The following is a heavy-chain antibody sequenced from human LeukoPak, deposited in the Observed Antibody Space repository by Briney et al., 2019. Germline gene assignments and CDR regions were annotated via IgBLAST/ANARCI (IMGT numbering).Heavy chain of an antibody. CDR1: GGSFSGYY. Sequence: PSETLSLTCAVYGGSFSGYYWSWIRQPPGKGLEWIGEINHSGSTNYNPSLKSRVTISVDTSKNQFSLKLSSVTAADTAVYYCARANYDILTGCPYAAYDAFDIWGQGTMVTVSS. CDR2: INHSGST. D-gene: IGHD3-9*01. CDR3: ARANYDILTGCPYAAYDAFDI. V-gene: IGHV4-34*01. J-gene: IGHJ3*02.